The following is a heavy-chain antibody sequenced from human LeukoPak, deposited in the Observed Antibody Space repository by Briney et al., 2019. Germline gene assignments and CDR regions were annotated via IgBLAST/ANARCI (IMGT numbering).Heavy chain of an antibody. CDR1: GGTFSSYA. V-gene: IGHV1-69*04. J-gene: IGHJ4*02. CDR2: IIPILGIA. CDR3: AREYYYDSSGYSRFDY. D-gene: IGHD3-22*01. Sequence: SVKVSCKASGGTFSSYAISWVRQAPGHGLEWMGRIIPILGIADYAQKFQGRVTITADKSTSTAYMELSSLRSEDTAVYYCAREYYYDSSGYSRFDYWGQGTLVTVSS.